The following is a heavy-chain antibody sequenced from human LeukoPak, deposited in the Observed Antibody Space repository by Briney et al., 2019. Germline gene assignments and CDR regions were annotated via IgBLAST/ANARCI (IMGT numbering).Heavy chain of an antibody. CDR3: AKDGGSGWYEGGY. J-gene: IGHJ4*02. V-gene: IGHV3-23*01. CDR2: ISGSGGST. Sequence: GGSLRLSCAASGFTFSSYAMSRVRQAPGKGLEWVSAISGSGGSTYYADSVKGRFTISRDNSKNTLYLQMNSLRAEDTAVYYCAKDGGSGWYEGGYWGQGTLVTVSS. CDR1: GFTFSSYA. D-gene: IGHD6-19*01.